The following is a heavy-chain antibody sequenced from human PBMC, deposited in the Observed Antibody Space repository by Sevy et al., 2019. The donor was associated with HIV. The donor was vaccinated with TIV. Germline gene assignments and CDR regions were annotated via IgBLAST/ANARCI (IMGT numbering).Heavy chain of an antibody. CDR2: ISSSSSYI. J-gene: IGHJ4*02. D-gene: IGHD3-16*02. Sequence: GGSLRLSCAASRFTFSSYSMNWVRQAPGKGLEWVSSISSSSSYIYYADSVKGRFTISRDNAKNSLYLQMNSLRAEDTAVYYCARGVSYVWGSYRLPYYFDYWGQGTLVTVSS. CDR1: RFTFSSYS. CDR3: ARGVSYVWGSYRLPYYFDY. V-gene: IGHV3-21*01.